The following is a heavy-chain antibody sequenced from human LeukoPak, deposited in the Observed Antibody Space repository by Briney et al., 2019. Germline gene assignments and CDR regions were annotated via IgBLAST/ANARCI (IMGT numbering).Heavy chain of an antibody. Sequence: PSETLSLTCAVYGGSFSGYYWSWIRQPPGNGLEWIGEINHSESTNCNPSLKSRVTMSVDTSKNQFSLKLSSVTAADTAVYYCARDPYYYDSSVYHGGFDSWGQGTLVTVSS. CDR1: GGSFSGYY. J-gene: IGHJ4*02. CDR2: INHSEST. V-gene: IGHV4-34*01. CDR3: ARDPYYYDSSVYHGGFDS. D-gene: IGHD3-22*01.